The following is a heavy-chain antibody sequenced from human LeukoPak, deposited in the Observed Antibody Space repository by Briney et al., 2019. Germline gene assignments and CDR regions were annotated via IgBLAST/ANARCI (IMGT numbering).Heavy chain of an antibody. CDR2: IIPILGIA. V-gene: IGHV1-69*02. CDR3: ARANSDYYDSSGYYGYAFDI. J-gene: IGHJ3*02. CDR1: GGTFSSYT. Sequence: SVKVSCKASGGTFSSYTISWVRQAPGQGLEWMGRIIPILGIANYAQKFQGRVTITADKSTSTASMELSSLRSEDTAVYYCARANSDYYDSSGYYGYAFDIWGQGTMVTVSS. D-gene: IGHD3-22*01.